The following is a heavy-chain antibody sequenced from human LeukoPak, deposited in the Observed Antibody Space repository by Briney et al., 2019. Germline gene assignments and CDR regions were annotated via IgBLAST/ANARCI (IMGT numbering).Heavy chain of an antibody. CDR1: GGSFSGYY. CDR3: ARDQWLVPFNWFDP. CDR2: INHSGST. Sequence: PSETLSLTCAVYGGSFSGYYWSWIRQPPGKGLEWIGEINHSGSTNYNPSLKSRVTISVDTPKNQFSLKLSSVTAADTAVYYCARDQWLVPFNWFDPWGQGTLVTVSS. D-gene: IGHD6-19*01. V-gene: IGHV4-34*01. J-gene: IGHJ5*02.